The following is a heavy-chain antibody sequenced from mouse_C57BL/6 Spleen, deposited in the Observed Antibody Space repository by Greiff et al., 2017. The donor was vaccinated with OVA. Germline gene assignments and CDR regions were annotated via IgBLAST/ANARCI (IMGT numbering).Heavy chain of an antibody. CDR1: GFNIKDYY. CDR2: IDPEDGET. V-gene: IGHV14-2*01. CDR3: ARHYYYGSSYVYFNY. Sequence: VHVKQSGAELVKPGASVKLSCTASGFNIKDYYMHWVKQRTEQGLEWIGRIDPEDGETKYAPKFQGKAPITADTSSNTAYLQLSSLTSEDTAVYYCARHYYYGSSYVYFNYWGQGTTLTVSS. D-gene: IGHD1-1*01. J-gene: IGHJ2*01.